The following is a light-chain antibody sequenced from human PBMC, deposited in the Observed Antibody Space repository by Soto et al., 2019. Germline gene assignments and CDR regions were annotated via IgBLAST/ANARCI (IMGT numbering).Light chain of an antibody. V-gene: IGKV3-11*01. J-gene: IGKJ4*01. Sequence: LTQSAVTLSLSQGERASLSCSASQSVSSYLAWYQQRPGQAPRLLVYDASTRATGIPARFSGSGSGTDFTLSISSLEPEDFAVYFCQQRGNWPLTFGGGTKVDIK. CDR2: DAS. CDR3: QQRGNWPLT. CDR1: QSVSSY.